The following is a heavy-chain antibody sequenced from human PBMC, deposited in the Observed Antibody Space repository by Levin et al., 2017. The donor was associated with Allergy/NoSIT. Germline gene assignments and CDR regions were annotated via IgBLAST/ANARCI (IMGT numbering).Heavy chain of an antibody. Sequence: SQTLSLTCRVSGASITSYYWSWIRQPPGKGLEWIGYIYYGGRTNYNPSLQSRVTISVDTSKNQFSLQLSSVTAADTAVYFCARDAYGSSSDWGQGTLVTVSS. J-gene: IGHJ4*02. V-gene: IGHV4-59*01. D-gene: IGHD6-6*01. CDR2: IYYGGRT. CDR1: GASITSYY. CDR3: ARDAYGSSSD.